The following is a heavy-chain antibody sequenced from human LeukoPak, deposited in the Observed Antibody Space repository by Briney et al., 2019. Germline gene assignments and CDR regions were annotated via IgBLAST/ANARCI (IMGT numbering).Heavy chain of an antibody. V-gene: IGHV3-21*01. CDR1: GFTFSSYS. Sequence: PGGSLRLSCAASGFTFSSYSMNWVRQAPGKGLEWVSSISSSSSYIYYADSVKGRFTISRDNAKNSLYLQMNSLRAEDTAVYYCAREREDYGSGSYPKTWAYYFDYWGQGTLVTVSS. CDR2: ISSSSSYI. J-gene: IGHJ4*02. CDR3: AREREDYGSGSYPKTWAYYFDY. D-gene: IGHD3-10*01.